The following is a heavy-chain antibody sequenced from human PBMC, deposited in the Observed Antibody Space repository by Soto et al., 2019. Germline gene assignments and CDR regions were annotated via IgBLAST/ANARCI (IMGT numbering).Heavy chain of an antibody. CDR3: ARDRQYCSGGSCYSDAFDI. Sequence: QVQLVQSGAEVKKPGASVKVSCKASGYTFTGYYMHWVRQAPGQGLEWMGWINPNSGGTNYAQKCQGWVTMTRDTSISTAYMELSRLRSDDTAVYYCARDRQYCSGGSCYSDAFDIWGQGTMVTVSS. CDR1: GYTFTGYY. J-gene: IGHJ3*02. D-gene: IGHD2-15*01. V-gene: IGHV1-2*04. CDR2: INPNSGGT.